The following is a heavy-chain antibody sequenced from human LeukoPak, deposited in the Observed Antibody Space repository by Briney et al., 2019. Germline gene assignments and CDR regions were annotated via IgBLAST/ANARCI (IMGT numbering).Heavy chain of an antibody. CDR1: GFTFDDYG. D-gene: IGHD3-10*01. CDR2: INWNGGST. J-gene: IGHJ4*02. CDR3: ARVAGYYGSGSYYNHPDY. Sequence: GGSLRLSCAASGFTFDDYGMSWVRQAPGKGLEWVSGINWNGGSTGYADSVKGRFTISRDNAKNSLYLQMNSLGAEDTALYHCARVAGYYGSGSYYNHPDYSGQGTLVTVSS. V-gene: IGHV3-20*01.